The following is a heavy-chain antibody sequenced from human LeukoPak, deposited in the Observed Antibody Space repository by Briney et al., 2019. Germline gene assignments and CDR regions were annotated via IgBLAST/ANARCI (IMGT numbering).Heavy chain of an antibody. J-gene: IGHJ4*02. D-gene: IGHD5-12*01. Sequence: GASLKISCKGSGSSFNAYWIGWVRQLPGKGLEWMGVIYAGDSEIRYSPSSQSQVTISVDKSISTAYLQWSSLKASDTAMYYCARHSRGSNDYWGQGTLVTVSS. CDR2: IYAGDSEI. CDR3: ARHSRGSNDY. V-gene: IGHV5-51*01. CDR1: GSSFNAYW.